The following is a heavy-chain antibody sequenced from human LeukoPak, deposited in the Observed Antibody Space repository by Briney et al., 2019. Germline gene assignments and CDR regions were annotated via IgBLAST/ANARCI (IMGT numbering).Heavy chain of an antibody. V-gene: IGHV3-73*01. CDR2: IRSKANNYAT. Sequence: GGSLRLSCAASGFTFSGSAMHWVRQASGKGLEGVGRIRSKANNYATAYAASVKGRFTISRDDSKNTAYLQMNSLKMEDTAVYYCTRVGIAVAAHWGQGTLVTVSS. CDR1: GFTFSGSA. CDR3: TRVGIAVAAH. J-gene: IGHJ4*02. D-gene: IGHD6-19*01.